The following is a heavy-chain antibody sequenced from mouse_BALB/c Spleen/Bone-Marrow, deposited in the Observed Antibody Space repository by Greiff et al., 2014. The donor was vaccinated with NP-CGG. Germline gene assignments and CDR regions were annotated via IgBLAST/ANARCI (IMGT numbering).Heavy chain of an antibody. Sequence: VQLKESGGDLVKPGGSLKLSCAASGFTFITYGMSWVRQTPDKRLEWVATISSGGSNTYYPDSVKGRFTISRDNAKNTLYLQMSSLKSEDTAMYYCKRRGVYDGRSDMDYWGQGTSVTVSS. J-gene: IGHJ4*01. CDR2: ISSGGSNT. D-gene: IGHD2-12*01. CDR1: GFTFITYG. CDR3: KRRGVYDGRSDMDY. V-gene: IGHV5-6*01.